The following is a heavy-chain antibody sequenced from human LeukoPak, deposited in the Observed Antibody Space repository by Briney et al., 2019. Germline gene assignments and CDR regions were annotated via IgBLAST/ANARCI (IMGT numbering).Heavy chain of an antibody. CDR2: IYYSGST. J-gene: IGHJ4*02. CDR1: GGSISSSSYY. Sequence: SETLSLTCTVTGGSISSSSYYWGWIRQPPGKGLEWIGSIYYSGSTYYNPSLKSRVTISVDTSKNQFSLKLSSVTGADTAVYYCGRQGYWSGWFRYYFDYWGQGTLVTVSS. D-gene: IGHD6-19*01. CDR3: GRQGYWSGWFRYYFDY. V-gene: IGHV4-39*01.